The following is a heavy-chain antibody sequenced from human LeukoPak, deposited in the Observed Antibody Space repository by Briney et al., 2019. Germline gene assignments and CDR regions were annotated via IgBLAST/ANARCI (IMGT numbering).Heavy chain of an antibody. D-gene: IGHD1-7*01. V-gene: IGHV4-30-4*08. Sequence: SETLSLTCTVSGGSISSGDYYWSWIRQPPGKGLEWIGYIYYSGSTYYNPSLKSRVTISVDTSKNQFSLKLSSVTAADTAVYYCARDIRYNWNSHQTSGIDPWGXGTLVTVSS. CDR3: ARDIRYNWNSHQTSGIDP. CDR1: GGSISSGDYY. J-gene: IGHJ5*02. CDR2: IYYSGST.